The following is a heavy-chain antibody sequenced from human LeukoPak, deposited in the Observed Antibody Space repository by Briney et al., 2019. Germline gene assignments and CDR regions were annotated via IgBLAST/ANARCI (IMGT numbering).Heavy chain of an antibody. CDR3: ARENGSGSYYTSLFYHLVYFDY. D-gene: IGHD3-10*01. CDR1: GGSISSGGYY. CDR2: IYYSGST. V-gene: IGHV4-31*03. Sequence: TLSLTCTVSGGSISSGGYYWSWIRQHPGKGLEWIGYIYYSGSTYYNPSLKSRVTISVDTSKNQFSLKLSSVTAADTAVYYCARENGSGSYYTSLFYHLVYFDYWGQGTLVTVSS. J-gene: IGHJ4*02.